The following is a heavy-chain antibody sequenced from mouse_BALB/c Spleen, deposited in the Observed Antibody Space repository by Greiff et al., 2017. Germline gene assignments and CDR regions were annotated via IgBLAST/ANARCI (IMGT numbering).Heavy chain of an antibody. CDR2: IRLKSNNYAT. J-gene: IGHJ1*01. Sequence: EVHLVESGGGLVQPGGSMKLSCVASGFTFSNYWMNWVRQSPEKGLEWVAEIRLKSNNYATHYAESVKGRFTISRDDSKSSVYLQMNNLRAEDTGIYYCTRGGSYWYFDVWGAGTTVTVSS. CDR3: TRGGSYWYFDV. CDR1: GFTFSNYW. V-gene: IGHV6-6*02. D-gene: IGHD1-2*01.